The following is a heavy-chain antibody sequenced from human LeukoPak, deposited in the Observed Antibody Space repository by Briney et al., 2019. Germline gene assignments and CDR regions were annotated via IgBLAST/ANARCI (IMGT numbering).Heavy chain of an antibody. D-gene: IGHD6-19*01. CDR3: AKPAISSRGWYYDY. CDR1: GFTFSNYA. Sequence: GGSLRLSCAASGFTFSNYAMSWVRQAPGKGLEWVSAINDSGGSTYYADSVKGRFTISRDNSKNTLYLQMNSLRAEDTAVYYRAKPAISSRGWYYDYWGQGTLVTVS. CDR2: INDSGGST. J-gene: IGHJ4*02. V-gene: IGHV3-23*01.